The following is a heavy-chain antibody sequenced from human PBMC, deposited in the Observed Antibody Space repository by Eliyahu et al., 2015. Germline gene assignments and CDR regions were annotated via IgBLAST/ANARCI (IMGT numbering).Heavy chain of an antibody. D-gene: IGHD2-15*01. Sequence: EVQLVQSGAEVKKPGESLKISCKGSGYSFTSYWIGWVRRMPGKGXEWMGIIYPGDSDTRYSPSFQGQITISADKSISTAYLQWSSLKASDTAMYYCARQDIGRRHLSPIRAFDIWGQGTMVTVSS. CDR2: IYPGDSDT. CDR3: ARQDIGRRHLSPIRAFDI. J-gene: IGHJ3*02. CDR1: GYSFTSYW. V-gene: IGHV5-51*01.